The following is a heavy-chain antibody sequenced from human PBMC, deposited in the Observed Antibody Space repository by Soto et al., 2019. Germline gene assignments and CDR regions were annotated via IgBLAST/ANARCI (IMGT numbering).Heavy chain of an antibody. J-gene: IGHJ5*02. CDR2: INGDGSGT. CDR3: ARGGLRAYWIDP. D-gene: IGHD4-17*01. V-gene: IGHV3-74*01. Sequence: EVQLVESGGGLVQPGGSLRLSCAASGFTFSNYWIHWVRQVPGEGLVWLSRINGDGSGTNYADSVKGRFTISRDNAKNTVYVQMNSLRAEDTAVYYCARGGLRAYWIDPWVQGTLVTVSS. CDR1: GFTFSNYW.